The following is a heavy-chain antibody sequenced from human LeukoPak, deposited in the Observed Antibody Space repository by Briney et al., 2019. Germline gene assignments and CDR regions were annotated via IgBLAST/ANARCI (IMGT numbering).Heavy chain of an antibody. CDR3: ARPGPVVPAALIFGEAFDV. V-gene: IGHV3-21*01. J-gene: IGHJ3*01. CDR2: ISANGAYS. D-gene: IGHD2-15*01. CDR1: GFIFSNYD. Sequence: GGSLRLSCEASGFIFSNYDMRWVRQAPGKGPEWVSGISANGAYSHHADSVKGRFTISRDNAKNSLYLQMNSLRAEDTAVYYCARPGPVVPAALIFGEAFDVWGQGTVVTVSS.